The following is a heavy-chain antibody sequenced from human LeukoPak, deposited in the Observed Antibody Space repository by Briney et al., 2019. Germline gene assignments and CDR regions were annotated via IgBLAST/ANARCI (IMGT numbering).Heavy chain of an antibody. CDR3: ARLYSSGWYFDY. V-gene: IGHV1-18*01. J-gene: IGHJ4*02. Sequence: ASVKVSCKASGYTFTSYGISWVRQAPGQGLEWMGWISAYNGNTNYAQKLQGRVTMTTDTSASTAYMELRSLRSDDTAVYYCARLYSSGWYFDYWGQGTLVTVSS. CDR2: ISAYNGNT. CDR1: GYTFTSYG. D-gene: IGHD6-19*01.